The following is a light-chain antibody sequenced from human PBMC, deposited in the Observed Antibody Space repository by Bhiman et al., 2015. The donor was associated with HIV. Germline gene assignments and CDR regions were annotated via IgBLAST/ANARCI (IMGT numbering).Light chain of an antibody. J-gene: IGLJ3*02. CDR3: SSYTTSSTWV. Sequence: QSVLTQPPAMSAAPGQSVTISCSGSAFNIERHQVTWLRHLPGTAPTSVIIMNNQRPSGVSTRFSGSKSGNTASLTISGLQADDEADYYCSSYTTSSTWVFGGGTNLTVL. CDR1: AFNIERHQ. V-gene: IGLV2-14*02. CDR2: MNN.